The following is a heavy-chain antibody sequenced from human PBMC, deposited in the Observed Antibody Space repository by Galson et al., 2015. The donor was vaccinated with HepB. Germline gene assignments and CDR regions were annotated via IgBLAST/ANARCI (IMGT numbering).Heavy chain of an antibody. CDR1: GGSFSGYY. V-gene: IGHV4-34*01. J-gene: IGHJ6*02. Sequence: LSLTCAVYGGSFSGYYWSWIRQPPGKGLEWIGEINHSGSTNYNPSLKSRVTISVDTSKNQFSLKLSSVTAADTDVYYCARGRLGLRFLEWPDYYYYGMDVWGQGTTVTVSS. CDR2: INHSGST. D-gene: IGHD3-3*01. CDR3: ARGRLGLRFLEWPDYYYYGMDV.